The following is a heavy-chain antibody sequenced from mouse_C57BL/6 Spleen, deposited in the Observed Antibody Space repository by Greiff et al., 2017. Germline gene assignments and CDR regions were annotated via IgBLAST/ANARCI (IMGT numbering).Heavy chain of an antibody. CDR2: IDPETGGT. CDR1: GYTFTDYE. Sequence: VKLQESGAELVRPGASVTLSCKASGYTFTDYEMHWVKQTPVHGLEWIGAIDPETGGTAYNQKFKGKAILTADKSSSTAYMELRSLTSEDSAVYYCTRGATVVPYFDYWGQGTTLTVSS. D-gene: IGHD1-1*01. J-gene: IGHJ2*01. CDR3: TRGATVVPYFDY. V-gene: IGHV1-15*01.